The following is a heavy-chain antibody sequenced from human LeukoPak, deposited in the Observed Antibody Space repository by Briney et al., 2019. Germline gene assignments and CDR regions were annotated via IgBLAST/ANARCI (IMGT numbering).Heavy chain of an antibody. CDR1: KFTFSTFS. CDR3: ARDLGPPGLYGSGSYPTWFDP. J-gene: IGHJ5*02. V-gene: IGHV3-21*01. CDR2: ISSSSSYI. Sequence: GGSLRLSCAASKFTFSTFSMSWVRQAPGKGLEWVSSISSSSSYIYYADSVKGRFTISRDNAKNSLYLQMNSLRAEDTAVYYCARDLGPPGLYGSGSYPTWFDPWGQGTLVTVSS. D-gene: IGHD3-10*01.